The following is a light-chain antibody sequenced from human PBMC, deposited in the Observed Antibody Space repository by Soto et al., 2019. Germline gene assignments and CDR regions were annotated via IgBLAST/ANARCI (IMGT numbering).Light chain of an antibody. V-gene: IGKV3-20*01. Sequence: EIVLTHSPGTLSLCPWEIATLSCRASQSVSNNYLAWYQQKPGQAPRLLIYGASNRANGIPDRFSGSGSGTDFTLTISRLEPEDFAVYYRQQYSSSLWTFGQGTKVDIK. CDR2: GAS. CDR3: QQYSSSLWT. CDR1: QSVSNNY. J-gene: IGKJ1*01.